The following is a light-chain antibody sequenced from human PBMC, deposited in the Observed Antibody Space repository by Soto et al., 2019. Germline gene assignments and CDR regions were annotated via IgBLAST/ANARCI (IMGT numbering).Light chain of an antibody. V-gene: IGLV1-44*01. CDR1: NSNIGRYS. CDR3: AAWDDNLNGPL. J-gene: IGLJ3*02. CDR2: SDD. Sequence: QSVLTPPPSLSWTPGQRVTISCSGSNSNIGRYSVNWYQHFPGTAPKILIYSDDERPSGVPDRFSGSKSGTSASLAISGLQSEDEAEYYCAAWDDNLNGPLFGGGTQLTVL.